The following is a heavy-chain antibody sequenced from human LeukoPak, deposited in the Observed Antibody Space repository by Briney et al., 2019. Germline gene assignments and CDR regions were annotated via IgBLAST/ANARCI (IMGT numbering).Heavy chain of an antibody. Sequence: GGSLRLSCAASGFTFSRNSMNWVRQAPGKGLEWVSFISSSSSYIYYADSVKGRFTISRDNAKNSLYLQMNSLRAEDTAVYYCARDGYYGSGTYYHYYGMDVWGQGTTVTVSS. V-gene: IGHV3-21*01. CDR1: GFTFSRNS. D-gene: IGHD3-10*01. CDR3: ARDGYYGSGTYYHYYGMDV. J-gene: IGHJ6*02. CDR2: ISSSSSYI.